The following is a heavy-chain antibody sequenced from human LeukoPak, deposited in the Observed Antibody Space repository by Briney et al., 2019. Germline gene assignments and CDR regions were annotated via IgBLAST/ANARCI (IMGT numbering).Heavy chain of an antibody. J-gene: IGHJ4*02. CDR2: TYYRSKWYN. Sequence: SQTLSLTCAISGDSVSSNSAAWNWIRQSPSRGLEWLGRTYYRSKWYNDYAVSVKSRITINPDTSKNQFSLQLNSVTPEDTAVYYCARDLKQSPNYYDSSGYYLDYWGQGTLVTVSS. D-gene: IGHD3-22*01. CDR1: GDSVSSNSAA. CDR3: ARDLKQSPNYYDSSGYYLDY. V-gene: IGHV6-1*01.